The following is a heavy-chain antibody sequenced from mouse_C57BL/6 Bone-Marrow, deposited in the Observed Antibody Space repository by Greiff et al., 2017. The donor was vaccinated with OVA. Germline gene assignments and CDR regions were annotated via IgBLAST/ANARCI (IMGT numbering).Heavy chain of an antibody. Sequence: VQLKESGTVLARPGASVKMSCKTSSYTFTSYWMHWVKQRPGQGLEWIGAIYPGNSDTSYNQKFKGKAKLTAVTSASTAYMELSSLTNEDSAVYYCTRCPYYGRGPYYAMDYWGQGTSVTVSS. D-gene: IGHD1-1*01. J-gene: IGHJ4*01. CDR1: SYTFTSYW. CDR3: TRCPYYGRGPYYAMDY. CDR2: IYPGNSDT. V-gene: IGHV1-5*01.